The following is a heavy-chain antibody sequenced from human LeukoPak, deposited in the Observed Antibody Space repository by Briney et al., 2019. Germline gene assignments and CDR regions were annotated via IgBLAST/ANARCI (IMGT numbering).Heavy chain of an antibody. J-gene: IGHJ6*02. CDR2: IIPILGIT. CDR3: ARDTYSYYGMDV. Sequence: GASVKVSCKASGGTFSSYAISWVRQAPGQGLEWMGRIIPILGITNYAQKFQGRVTITADKSTSTAYMELSSLRSEDTAVYYCARDTYSYYGMDVWGQGTTVTVSS. D-gene: IGHD4-11*01. CDR1: GGTFSSYA. V-gene: IGHV1-69*04.